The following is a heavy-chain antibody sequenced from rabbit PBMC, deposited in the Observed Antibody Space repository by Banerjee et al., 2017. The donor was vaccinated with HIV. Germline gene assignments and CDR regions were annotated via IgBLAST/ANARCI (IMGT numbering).Heavy chain of an antibody. V-gene: IGHV1S43*01. D-gene: IGHD6-1*01. Sequence: QEQLEESGGGLVKPEGSLTLTCKASGFDFSSYYYMCWVRQAPGKGLELIACIFTSSGNIWYASSVNGRFTISRSTSLNTVDLKMTSLTAADTATYFCARGDASLNAYTAFNLWGPGTLVTVS. CDR3: ARGDASLNAYTAFNL. J-gene: IGHJ4*01. CDR1: GFDFSSYYY. CDR2: IFTSSGNI.